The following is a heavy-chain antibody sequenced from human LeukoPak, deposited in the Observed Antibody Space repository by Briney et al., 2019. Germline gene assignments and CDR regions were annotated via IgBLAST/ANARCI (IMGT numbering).Heavy chain of an antibody. D-gene: IGHD1-26*01. CDR1: GYTFTVYY. CDR3: ARFFDGQWELLKDAFDI. J-gene: IGHJ3*02. Sequence: GASVKVSCKASGYTFTVYYMHWVRQAPGQGLEWMGWINPNSGGTNYAQKFQGRVTMTRDTSISTAYMELSRLRSDDTAVYYCARFFDGQWELLKDAFDIWGQGTMVTVSS. V-gene: IGHV1-2*02. CDR2: INPNSGGT.